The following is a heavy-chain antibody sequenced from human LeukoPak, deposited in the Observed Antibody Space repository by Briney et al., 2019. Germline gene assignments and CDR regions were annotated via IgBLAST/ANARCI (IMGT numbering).Heavy chain of an antibody. CDR2: INHSGST. CDR3: ARGLRGVGAIPFDY. CDR1: GGSFSGYY. Sequence: SETLSLTCAVYGGSFSGYYWSWIRQPPGKGLEWIGEINHSGSTNYNPSLKSRVTISVDTSKNQFSLKLSSVTAADTAVYYCARGLRGVGAIPFDYWGQGTLVTVSS. V-gene: IGHV4-34*01. D-gene: IGHD1-26*01. J-gene: IGHJ4*02.